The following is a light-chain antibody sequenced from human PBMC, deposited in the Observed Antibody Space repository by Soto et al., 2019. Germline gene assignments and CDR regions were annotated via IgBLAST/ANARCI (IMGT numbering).Light chain of an antibody. CDR2: EVT. V-gene: IGLV2-8*01. J-gene: IGLJ3*02. CDR3: SSHAGIINVV. Sequence: QSALTQPPSASGSPGQSVTISCTGTSSDVGGYNYVSWYQQHPGKAPKLMIYEVTKRPSGVPDRFSGSKSSNTASLTVSGLLAEDEADYYCSSHAGIINVVFGGGTKLTVL. CDR1: SSDVGGYNY.